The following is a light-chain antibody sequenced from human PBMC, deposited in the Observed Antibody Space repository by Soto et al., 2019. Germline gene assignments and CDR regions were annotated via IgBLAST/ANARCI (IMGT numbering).Light chain of an antibody. Sequence: DIQMTQSPSTLSASVGDRVTITCRAGQSISSWLAWYQQKPGKAPKLLIYDASSLESGVPSRFNGSGSGTEFTLTISSLQPDAFATDYCQQYNSYSPISFGPGTKVVIK. CDR2: DAS. J-gene: IGKJ3*01. CDR1: QSISSW. V-gene: IGKV1-5*01. CDR3: QQYNSYSPIS.